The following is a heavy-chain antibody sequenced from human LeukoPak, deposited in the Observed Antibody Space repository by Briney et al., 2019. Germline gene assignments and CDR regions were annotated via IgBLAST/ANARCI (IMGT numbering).Heavy chain of an antibody. J-gene: IGHJ4*02. CDR2: IYNGRNT. CDR1: GASTSSRY. Sequence: SETLSLTCSASGASTSSRYWSWIRQSPGRTLEWVGHIYNGRNTKYNPSLTSRVTISVDTSKNQFSLRMTSVTAADTAIYFCAQTTGWPGFDFWGQGPLVTVSS. CDR3: AQTTGWPGFDF. D-gene: IGHD6-19*01. V-gene: IGHV4-59*08.